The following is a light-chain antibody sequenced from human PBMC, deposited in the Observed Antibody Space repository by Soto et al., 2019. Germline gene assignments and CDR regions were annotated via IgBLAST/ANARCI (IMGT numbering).Light chain of an antibody. V-gene: IGLV2-8*01. CDR1: YSDVGGSNY. J-gene: IGLJ2*01. CDR2: EVI. CDR3: SSNVVGTNLKI. Sequence: QSVLTQPPPASGSPGQSVTISCTGTYSDVGGSNYVSWYQQHPGKAPKLVIYEVIQRPSGVPDRFSGSRSGNTASLTVSRLQAEDEADYYCSSNVVGTNLKIFGGGTKLTVL.